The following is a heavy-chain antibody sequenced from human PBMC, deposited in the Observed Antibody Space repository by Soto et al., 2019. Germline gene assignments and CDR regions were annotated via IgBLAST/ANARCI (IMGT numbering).Heavy chain of an antibody. V-gene: IGHV3-30*18. CDR1: GFTFSSYG. CDR2: ISYDGSNK. Sequence: QVQLVESGGGVVQPGRSLRLSCAASGFTFSSYGMHWVRQAPGKGLEWVAVISYDGSNKYYADSVKGRFTISRDNSKNTLYLQMNSLRAEDTAVYYCAKDPVGATLYYFDYWGQGTLVTVSS. CDR3: AKDPVGATLYYFDY. J-gene: IGHJ4*02. D-gene: IGHD1-26*01.